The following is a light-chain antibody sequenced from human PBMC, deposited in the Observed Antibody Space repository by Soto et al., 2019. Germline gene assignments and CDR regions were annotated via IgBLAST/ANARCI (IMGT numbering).Light chain of an antibody. J-gene: IGKJ2*01. CDR2: KAS. CDR1: QSISTW. CDR3: QQYNDYSPYT. V-gene: IGKV1-5*03. Sequence: DIQMTQSPSTLSASVGDRVTITCRASQSISTWLAWYQQKPGKAPNLLIYKASSLESGVPSRFSGTGSGTEFTLTISSLQPDDFATYYCQQYNDYSPYTFGQGTKLEI.